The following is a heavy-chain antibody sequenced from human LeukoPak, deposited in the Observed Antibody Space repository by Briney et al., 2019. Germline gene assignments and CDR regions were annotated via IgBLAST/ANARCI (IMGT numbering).Heavy chain of an antibody. D-gene: IGHD6-19*01. CDR1: GGSISSGSYY. Sequence: PSQTLSLTCTVSGGSISSGSYYWSWIRQPAGKGLEWIGRIYTSGSTNYNPSLKSRVTISVDTSKNQFSLKLSSVTAADTAVYYCARDRGRGWYFFDYWGQGTLVTVSS. CDR2: IYTSGST. CDR3: ARDRGRGWYFFDY. J-gene: IGHJ4*02. V-gene: IGHV4-61*02.